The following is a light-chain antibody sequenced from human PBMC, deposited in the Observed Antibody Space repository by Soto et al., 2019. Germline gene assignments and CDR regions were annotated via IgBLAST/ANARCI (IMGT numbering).Light chain of an antibody. V-gene: IGLV1-40*01. CDR3: QSYDSSLSVVV. CDR2: GNN. CDR1: SSNIGAGYD. Sequence: QSVLTQPPSVSGAPGQRVTISCTGRSSNIGAGYDVHWYQQLPGTAPKLIIYGNNNRPSGVPDRFSGSKSGTSASLAITGLQAEDEADYFCQSYDSSLSVVVFGGATKLTVL. J-gene: IGLJ2*01.